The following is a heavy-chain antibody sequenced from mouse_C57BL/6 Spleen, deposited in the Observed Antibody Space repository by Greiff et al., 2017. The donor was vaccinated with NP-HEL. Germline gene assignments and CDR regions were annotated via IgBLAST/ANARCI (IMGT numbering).Heavy chain of an antibody. CDR3: ARTESNYGWFAY. Sequence: EVKVVESGGGLVKPGGSLKLSCAASGFTFSDYGMHWVRQAPEKGLEWVAYISSGSSTIYYADTVKGRFTISRDNAKNTLFLQMTSLRSEDTAMYYCARTESNYGWFAYWGQGTLVTVSA. CDR1: GFTFSDYG. J-gene: IGHJ3*01. V-gene: IGHV5-17*01. CDR2: ISSGSSTI. D-gene: IGHD2-5*01.